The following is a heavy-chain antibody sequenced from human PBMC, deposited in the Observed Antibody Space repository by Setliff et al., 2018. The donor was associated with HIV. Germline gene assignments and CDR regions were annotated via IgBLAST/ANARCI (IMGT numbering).Heavy chain of an antibody. Sequence: PSETLSLTCAVSGYSISSGYYWGWIRQPPGKGLEWIGEINHSGSTNYNPSLKTRVTIMVDTSKNQFSLKLGSVTAADTAVYYCAREWSYGAFDTFDVWGQGTMVTVSS. CDR2: INHSGST. CDR1: GYSISSGYY. D-gene: IGHD5-18*01. J-gene: IGHJ3*01. CDR3: AREWSYGAFDTFDV. V-gene: IGHV4-38-2*02.